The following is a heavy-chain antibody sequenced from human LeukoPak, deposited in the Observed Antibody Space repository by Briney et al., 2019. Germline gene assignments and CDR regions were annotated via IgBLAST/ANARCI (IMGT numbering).Heavy chain of an antibody. V-gene: IGHV1-2*06. D-gene: IGHD6-13*01. CDR2: INPNSGVP. CDR1: GYTFTGYY. CDR3: AREVGYSSSYYGRFDP. Sequence: ASVKVSCKASGYTFTGYYMHWVRQAPGQGLEWVGRINPNSGVPNYAQKFQGRGTMTRDTAISTAYMQLSSLRSGDTAVYYCAREVGYSSSYYGRFDPWGQGTLVTVSS. J-gene: IGHJ5*02.